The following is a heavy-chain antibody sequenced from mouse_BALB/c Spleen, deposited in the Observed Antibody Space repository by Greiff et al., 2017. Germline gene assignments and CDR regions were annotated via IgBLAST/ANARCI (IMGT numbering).Heavy chain of an antibody. D-gene: IGHD2-2*01. V-gene: IGHV14-3*02. J-gene: IGHJ2*01. CDR3: ASLGYDEEFDY. CDR1: GFNIKDTY. CDR2: IDPANGNT. Sequence: VQLQQSGAELVKPGASVKLSCTASGFNIKDTYMHWVKQRPEQGLEWIGRIDPANGNTKYDPKFQGKATITADTSSNTAYLQLSSLTSEDTAVYYCASLGYDEEFDYWGQGTTLTVSS.